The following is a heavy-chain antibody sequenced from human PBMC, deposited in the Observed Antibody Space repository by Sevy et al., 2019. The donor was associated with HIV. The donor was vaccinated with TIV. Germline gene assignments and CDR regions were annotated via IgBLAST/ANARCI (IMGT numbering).Heavy chain of an antibody. Sequence: SETLSLTCTVSGGSVSSGSYYWSWIRQPPGKGLEWIGNIYYSGSTNYNPSLKSRVTISVDTSKNQFSLKLSSVTAADTAVYYCARATDYYDTFDPWGQGTLVTVSS. D-gene: IGHD3-22*01. J-gene: IGHJ5*02. CDR3: ARATDYYDTFDP. CDR1: GGSVSSGSYY. CDR2: IYYSGST. V-gene: IGHV4-61*01.